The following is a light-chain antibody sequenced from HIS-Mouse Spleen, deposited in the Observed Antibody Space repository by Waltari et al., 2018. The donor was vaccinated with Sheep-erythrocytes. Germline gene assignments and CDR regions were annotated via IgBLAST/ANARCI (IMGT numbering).Light chain of an antibody. V-gene: IGLV2-14*03. J-gene: IGLJ1*01. CDR1: SSDVGGYNY. Sequence: QSALTQPASVSGSPGQSITISCTGTSSDVGGYNYVSWYQQHPGKAPKLMIYDVSNRPSGVSNRFSGSKSGNTASLTISGLQAEDEADYYCCSYAGSNNYVFGTGTKVTVL. CDR2: DVS. CDR3: CSYAGSNNYV.